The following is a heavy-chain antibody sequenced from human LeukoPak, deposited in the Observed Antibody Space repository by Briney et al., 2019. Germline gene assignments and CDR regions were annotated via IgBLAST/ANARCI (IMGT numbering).Heavy chain of an antibody. CDR1: GFTFSSYG. CDR3: AKVAPRREDYYYFDY. J-gene: IGHJ4*02. V-gene: IGHV3-30*18. CDR2: ISYDGSNK. D-gene: IGHD4/OR15-4a*01. Sequence: GRSLRLSCAASGFTFSSYGMHWVRQAPGKGLEWVAVISYDGSNKYYADSGKGRFTISRDNSKNTLYLQMNSLRAEDTAVYYCAKVAPRREDYYYFDYWGQGTLVTVSS.